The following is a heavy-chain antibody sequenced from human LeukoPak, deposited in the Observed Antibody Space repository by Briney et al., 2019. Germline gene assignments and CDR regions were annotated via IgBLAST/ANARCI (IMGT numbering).Heavy chain of an antibody. CDR3: SNIQALFNDAFHI. CDR2: ISGSGGST. V-gene: IGHV3-23*01. D-gene: IGHD2-21*01. Sequence: GGSLRLSCAASGFTFSSYAMSWVRQAPGKGLEWVSAISGSGGSTYYADSVKGRFTISRDNSKNTLYLQMNSLRAEDTAVYYCSNIQALFNDAFHIRGQGPMVTVSS. CDR1: GFTFSSYA. J-gene: IGHJ3*02.